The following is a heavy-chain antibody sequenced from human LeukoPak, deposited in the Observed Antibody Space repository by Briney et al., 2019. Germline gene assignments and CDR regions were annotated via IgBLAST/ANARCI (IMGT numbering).Heavy chain of an antibody. CDR2: ISGSGGST. V-gene: IGHV3-23*01. J-gene: IGHJ4*02. CDR1: GFTFSSYD. Sequence: GGSLRLSCAASGFTFSSYDMSWVRQAPGKGLEWVSAISGSGGSTYYADSVKGRFTISRDNAKNSLYLQMNSLRAEDTAVYYCARDLRPMDIVFDYWGQGTLVTVSS. D-gene: IGHD5-12*01. CDR3: ARDLRPMDIVFDY.